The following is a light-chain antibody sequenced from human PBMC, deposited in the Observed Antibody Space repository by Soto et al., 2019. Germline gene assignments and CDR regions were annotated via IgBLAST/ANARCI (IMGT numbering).Light chain of an antibody. CDR1: QSVRSN. J-gene: IGKJ1*01. Sequence: EIVMTQSPATLSVSPGERATLSCRASQSVRSNLAWYQQKPGHAPRLLIYGASTRATGIPARFSGSGSGTEFTLTISSLQSEDFAVYYCQQYNNWPPTWTFGQGTKVEIK. V-gene: IGKV3-15*01. CDR2: GAS. CDR3: QQYNNWPPTWT.